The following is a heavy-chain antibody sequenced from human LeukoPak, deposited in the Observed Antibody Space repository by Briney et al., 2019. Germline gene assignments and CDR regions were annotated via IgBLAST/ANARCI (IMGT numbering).Heavy chain of an antibody. CDR1: GDSVSSNSAA. CDR2: TYCRSKWYN. Sequence: SQTLSLTCAISGDSVSSNSAAWNWIRQSPSRGLEWLGRTYCRSKWYNDYAVSVKSRITINPDTSKNQFSLQLNSVTPEDTAVYYCARGEYSSSPRRDYYFDYWGQGTLVTVSS. CDR3: ARGEYSSSPRRDYYFDY. J-gene: IGHJ4*02. V-gene: IGHV6-1*01. D-gene: IGHD6-6*01.